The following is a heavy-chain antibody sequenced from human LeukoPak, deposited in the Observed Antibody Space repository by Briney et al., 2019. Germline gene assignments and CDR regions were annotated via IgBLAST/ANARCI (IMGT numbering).Heavy chain of an antibody. Sequence: SETLSLTCTVSGGSISSSSYYWSWIRQPAGKGLEWIWRIYTSGSSNYNPSLKSRVTISVDTSKNQFSLKLSSVAAADTAVYYCARDLYGYYWFDPWGQGTLVTVSS. CDR2: IYTSGSS. J-gene: IGHJ5*02. D-gene: IGHD5-18*01. CDR3: ARDLYGYYWFDP. V-gene: IGHV4-61*02. CDR1: GGSISSSSYY.